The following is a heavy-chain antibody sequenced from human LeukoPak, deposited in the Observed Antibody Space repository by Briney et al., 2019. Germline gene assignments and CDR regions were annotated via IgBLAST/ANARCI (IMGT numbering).Heavy chain of an antibody. Sequence: SQTLSLTCDISGDSVPSNSAAWHWIRQSPSRGLEWLGRTYYRSKWYSDYAVSVKSRIIINPDTSKNQFSLQLNSVTPEDTAVYYCARQYSSGWSYYYGLDVWGQGTTVTVSS. V-gene: IGHV6-1*01. CDR2: TYYRSKWYS. D-gene: IGHD6-19*01. J-gene: IGHJ6*02. CDR1: GDSVPSNSAA. CDR3: ARQYSSGWSYYYGLDV.